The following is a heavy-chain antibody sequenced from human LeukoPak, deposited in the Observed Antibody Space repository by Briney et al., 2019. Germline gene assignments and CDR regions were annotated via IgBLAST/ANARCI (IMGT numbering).Heavy chain of an antibody. CDR2: IRYDGSDK. Sequence: GGSLRLSCAASGFTFGRHGMHWVRQAPGKGLEWVAFIRYDGSDKYYADSVKDRFTISRDNSENTLYLQMNSLRSEDTAVYYCARASAKRYMDVWGKGTTVTVSS. CDR3: ARASAKRYMDV. J-gene: IGHJ6*03. CDR1: GFTFGRHG. V-gene: IGHV3-30*02.